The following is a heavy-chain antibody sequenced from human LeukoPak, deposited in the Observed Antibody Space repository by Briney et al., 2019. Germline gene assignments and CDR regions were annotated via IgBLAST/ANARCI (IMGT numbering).Heavy chain of an antibody. D-gene: IGHD5-18*01. J-gene: IGHJ3*02. CDR2: IIPIFGTA. CDR3: ASPGAGYSYGYDAFDI. Sequence: SVKVSCKASGGTFSSYAISWVRQAPGQGLEWMGGIIPIFGTANYAQKFQGRVTITADESTSTAYMELSSLKASDTAMYYCASPGAGYSYGYDAFDIWGQGTMVTVSS. CDR1: GGTFSSYA. V-gene: IGHV1-69*01.